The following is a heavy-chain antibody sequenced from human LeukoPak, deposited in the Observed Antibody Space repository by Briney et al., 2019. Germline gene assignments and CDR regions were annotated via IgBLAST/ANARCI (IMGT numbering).Heavy chain of an antibody. CDR3: AKDPYSSDPYNWFDP. CDR2: INSDGSST. Sequence: GGSLRLSCAASGFSFSSYWMHWVRHAPGEGLVWVSRINSDGSSTDYADSVKGQFTISRDNSKNTLHLQMNRLRAEDTAVYYCAKDPYSSDPYNWFDPWGQGTLVTVSS. CDR1: GFSFSSYW. V-gene: IGHV3-74*01. J-gene: IGHJ5*02. D-gene: IGHD3-22*01.